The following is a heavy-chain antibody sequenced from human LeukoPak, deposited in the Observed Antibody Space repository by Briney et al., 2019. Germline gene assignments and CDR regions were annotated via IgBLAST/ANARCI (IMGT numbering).Heavy chain of an antibody. CDR1: GFIFSSYS. Sequence: GGSLRLSCAASGFIFSSYSMSWVRQAPGKGLEWVSYITSSSSTTSFTDSVKGRFTISRDNAKSSLYLQMSSLRAEDAAVYYCAREGGYQYYYAMDVWGQGTTVTVSS. V-gene: IGHV3-48*04. CDR3: AREGGYQYYYAMDV. D-gene: IGHD3-16*01. CDR2: ITSSSSTT. J-gene: IGHJ6*02.